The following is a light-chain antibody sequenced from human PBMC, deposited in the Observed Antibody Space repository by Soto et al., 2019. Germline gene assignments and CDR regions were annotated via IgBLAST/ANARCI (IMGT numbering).Light chain of an antibody. Sequence: LTQSPCTLSFSAGYRATLSCRASQTVSNDYLAWYQQKPGQAPRLLINGASRRATGIPDRFSGSGSGTDFTLTISSLQPEDFATYYCLQDNSYPLTFGGGTKVDI. CDR2: GAS. V-gene: IGKV3-20*01. CDR3: LQDNSYPLT. CDR1: QTVSNDY. J-gene: IGKJ4*01.